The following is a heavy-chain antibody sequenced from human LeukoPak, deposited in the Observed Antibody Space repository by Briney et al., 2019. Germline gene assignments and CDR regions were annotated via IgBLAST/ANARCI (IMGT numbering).Heavy chain of an antibody. Sequence: GGSLRLSCAASGFTFDNYAMQWVRQAPGKGLEWVSLISWDGGSTYYADSVKGRFTISRDNSKNSLYLQMNSLRTEDTALYYCAKDIGPNQKITIFYHWGQGTLVTVSS. D-gene: IGHD3-9*01. V-gene: IGHV3-43D*03. CDR3: AKDIGPNQKITIFYH. CDR1: GFTFDNYA. CDR2: ISWDGGST. J-gene: IGHJ4*02.